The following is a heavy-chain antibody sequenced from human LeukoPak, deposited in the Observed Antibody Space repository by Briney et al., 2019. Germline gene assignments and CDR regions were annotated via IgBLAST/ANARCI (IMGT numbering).Heavy chain of an antibody. CDR3: ARGYYDFWSGYPAGMDV. CDR1: GGTFSSYA. V-gene: IGHV1-69*13. CDR2: IIPIFGTA. D-gene: IGHD3-3*01. Sequence: SAKVSCKASGGTFSSYAISWVRQAPGQGLEWMGGIIPIFGTANYAQKFQGRVTITADESTSTAYMELSSLRSEDTAVYYCARGYYDFWSGYPAGMDVWGQGTTVTVSS. J-gene: IGHJ6*02.